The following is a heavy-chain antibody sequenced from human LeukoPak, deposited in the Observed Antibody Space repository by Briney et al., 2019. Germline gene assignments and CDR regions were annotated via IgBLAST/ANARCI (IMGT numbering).Heavy chain of an antibody. J-gene: IGHJ4*02. CDR1: GDSMRNYY. D-gene: IGHD3-22*01. CDR2: ISYSGNT. Sequence: PSETLSLTCTVFGDSMRNYYWSWIRQSPGKGLEWIGHISYSGNTNYNPSHKSRVTISIDTSRNQFSLNLYSVTASDTALYYCARGYRPPSSGFDYWGQGTPVTVSS. V-gene: IGHV4-59*08. CDR3: ARGYRPPSSGFDY.